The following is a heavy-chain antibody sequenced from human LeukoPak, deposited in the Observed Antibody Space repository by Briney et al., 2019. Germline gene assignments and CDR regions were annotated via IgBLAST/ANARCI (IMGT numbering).Heavy chain of an antibody. Sequence: SETLSLTCTVSGGSISSGTYYWSWIRQPAGKGLEWIGRIYISGSTNYNPSLKSRVTISVDTSKNQCSLEPSSVTAAYTAVYYCAREGYIYYYASDYYFDYWGQGPLVTVSS. V-gene: IGHV4-61*02. CDR3: AREGYIYYYASDYYFDY. CDR2: IYISGST. J-gene: IGHJ4*02. D-gene: IGHD3-10*01. CDR1: GGSISSGTYY.